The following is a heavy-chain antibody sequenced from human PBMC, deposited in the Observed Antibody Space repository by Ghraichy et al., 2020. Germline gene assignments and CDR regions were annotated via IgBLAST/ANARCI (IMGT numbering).Heavy chain of an antibody. CDR2: IKQDGSEK. CDR3: ARDASSGWFFDH. D-gene: IGHD6-19*01. V-gene: IGHV3-7*01. Sequence: LSLTCAASGFTFSSYWMSWVRQAPGKGLEWVANIKQDGSEKYYVDSVKGRFTISRDNAKNSLYLQMNSLRAEDTAVYYCARDASSGWFFDHWGQGTLVTVSS. CDR1: GFTFSSYW. J-gene: IGHJ4*02.